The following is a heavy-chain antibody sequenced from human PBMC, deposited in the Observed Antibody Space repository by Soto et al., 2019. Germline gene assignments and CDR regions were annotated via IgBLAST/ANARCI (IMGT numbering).Heavy chain of an antibody. J-gene: IGHJ4*02. D-gene: IGHD2-2*01. Sequence: EXLKSSCVASGFXFSSYLVHWLRQAPGSELVLVSEIDTDWNSRNYADSVKGRFTISIDNAKNTLYLQMNSLTAEDTAVYFCASLSAPVDFWGRGTLVTVSS. CDR2: IDTDWNSR. CDR3: ASLSAPVDF. V-gene: IGHV3-74*01. CDR1: GFXFSSYL.